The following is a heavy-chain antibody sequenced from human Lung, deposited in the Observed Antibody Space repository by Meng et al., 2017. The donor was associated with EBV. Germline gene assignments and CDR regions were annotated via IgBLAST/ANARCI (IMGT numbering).Heavy chain of an antibody. CDR2: IKSKSDGWTT. D-gene: IGHD3-10*01. CDR1: GFTFRNAW. Sequence: ELHLVESGXGSIKPGGSLILSCAASGFTFRNAWMSWVRQAPGKGLEWVGRIKSKSDGWTTDYAAPVKGRFTISRDDSKNTLYLQMNSLKIEDTAVYYCTTGSYMVQGVIVGYWGQGTLVTVSS. V-gene: IGHV3-15*01. J-gene: IGHJ4*02. CDR3: TTGSYMVQGVIVGY.